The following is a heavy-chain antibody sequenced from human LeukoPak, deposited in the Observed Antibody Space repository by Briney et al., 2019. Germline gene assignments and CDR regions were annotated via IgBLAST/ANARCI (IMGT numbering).Heavy chain of an antibody. J-gene: IGHJ4*02. V-gene: IGHV1-18*01. CDR3: ARTDRSGTYYALDF. CDR2: ISGYNGNT. Sequence: ASVKVSCKASGYTFTSYGISWVRQAPGQGLEWMGWISGYNGNTNYAQKFQGRVTMTTDTSTSTAYMELRSLRSDDTAVYFCARTDRSGTYYALDFWGQGTLVTVSS. CDR1: GYTFTSYG. D-gene: IGHD1-26*01.